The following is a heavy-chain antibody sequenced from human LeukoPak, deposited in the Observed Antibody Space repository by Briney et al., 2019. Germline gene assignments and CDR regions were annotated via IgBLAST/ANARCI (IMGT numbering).Heavy chain of an antibody. CDR1: GFPLCIYS. CDR2: ISSSSSSI. Sequence: GGSLRLSRGPSGFPLCIYSVNCVRAARGEGLEGLASISSSSSSIYYADSVKGRFTTSRDNAKNSLYLQMTSLRADDTAVYYCARDMADDYGDDGMDAWGQGTTVTVSS. J-gene: IGHJ6*02. D-gene: IGHD4-17*01. V-gene: IGHV3-21*01. CDR3: ARDMADDYGDDGMDA.